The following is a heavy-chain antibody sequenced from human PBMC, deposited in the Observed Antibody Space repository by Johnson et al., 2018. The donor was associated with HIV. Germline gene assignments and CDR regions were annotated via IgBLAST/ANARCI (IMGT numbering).Heavy chain of an antibody. CDR1: GFTFSSYG. CDR2: IRYDGSNK. J-gene: IGHJ3*02. Sequence: QLVESGGGVVRPGGSLRLSCAASGFTFSSYGMHWVRQAPGKGLEWVAFIRYDGSNKYYADSVKGRFTISRDNSTNTLYLQMNSLRAEDTAVYYCAKEGEERWLQLGDAFDIWGQGTMVTVSS. V-gene: IGHV3-30*02. CDR3: AKEGEERWLQLGDAFDI. D-gene: IGHD5-24*01.